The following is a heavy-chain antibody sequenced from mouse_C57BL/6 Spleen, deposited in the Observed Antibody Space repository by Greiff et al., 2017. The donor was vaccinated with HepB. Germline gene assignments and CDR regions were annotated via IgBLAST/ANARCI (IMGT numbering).Heavy chain of an antibody. V-gene: IGHV1-62-2*01. CDR3: ARHEDYYSKDYYAMDY. CDR1: GYTFTEYT. Sequence: QVQLKQSGAELVKPGASVKLSCKASGYTFTEYTIHWVKQRSGQGLEWIGWFYPGSGSIKYNEKFKDKATLTADKSSSTVYMELSRLTSEDSAVYFCARHEDYYSKDYYAMDYWGQGTSVTVSS. J-gene: IGHJ4*01. D-gene: IGHD2-5*01. CDR2: FYPGSGSI.